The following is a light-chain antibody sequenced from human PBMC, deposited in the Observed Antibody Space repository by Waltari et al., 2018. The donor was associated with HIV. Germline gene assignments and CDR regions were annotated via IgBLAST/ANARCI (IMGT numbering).Light chain of an antibody. Sequence: QSVLTPTPSASAAPGQTVTLSCSARNPTIASTYVSWYQQLPGTAPKLLIYDNNKRPSGIPYRFSGSKSGTSATLGITGLQTGDEADYYCGTWDSSLSAVLFGGGTQLTVL. CDR2: DNN. CDR3: GTWDSSLSAVL. V-gene: IGLV1-51*01. CDR1: NPTIASTY. J-gene: IGLJ2*01.